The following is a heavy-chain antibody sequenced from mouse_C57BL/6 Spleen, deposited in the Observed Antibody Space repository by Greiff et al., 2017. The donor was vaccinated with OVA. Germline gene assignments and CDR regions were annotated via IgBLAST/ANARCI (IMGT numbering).Heavy chain of an antibody. D-gene: IGHD1-1*02. CDR1: GYTFTDYY. V-gene: IGHV1-19*01. J-gene: IGHJ2*01. Sequence: VQLKQSGPVLVKPGASVKMSCKASGYTFTDYYMNWVKQSHGKSLEWIGVINPYNGGTSYNQKFKGKATLTVDKSSSTAYMELNSLTSEDSAVYYCARWVGADYFDYWGQGTTLTVSS. CDR3: ARWVGADYFDY. CDR2: INPYNGGT.